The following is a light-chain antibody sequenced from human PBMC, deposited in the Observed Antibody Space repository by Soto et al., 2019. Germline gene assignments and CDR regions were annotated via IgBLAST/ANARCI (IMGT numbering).Light chain of an antibody. CDR1: SSDIGAYNY. Sequence: QSVLTQPASVSGSPGQSITISCTGTSSDIGAYNYVSWYLQHPGKAPKLMVFEVSNRPSGVSNRFSGSKSGNTASLTISGLQPEDEAGYYCSSYTSISSYVFGTGTKVTVL. CDR3: SSYTSISSYV. V-gene: IGLV2-14*01. J-gene: IGLJ1*01. CDR2: EVS.